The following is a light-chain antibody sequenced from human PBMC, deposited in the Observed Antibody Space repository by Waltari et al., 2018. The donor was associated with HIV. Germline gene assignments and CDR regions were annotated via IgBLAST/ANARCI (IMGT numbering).Light chain of an antibody. CDR2: TAS. Sequence: DIQMTQSPSSLSASVGDRVTITRRSSQNINFYLSWYQQKPGRAPNLLIHTASSLQTGVPSRFSGSGAGTDFTLTISSLQLEDYATDYCQQSHSPPWTFGQGTKVDIK. CDR3: QQSHSPPWT. CDR1: QNINFY. J-gene: IGKJ1*01. V-gene: IGKV1-39*01.